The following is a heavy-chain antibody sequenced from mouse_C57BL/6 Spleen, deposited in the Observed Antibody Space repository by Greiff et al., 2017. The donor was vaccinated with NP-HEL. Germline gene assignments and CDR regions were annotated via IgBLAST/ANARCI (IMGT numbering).Heavy chain of an antibody. Sequence: VQLQQPGAELVKPGASVKLSCKASGYTFTSYWMHWVKQRPGQGLEWIGMIHPNSGSTNYNEKFKSKATLTVDKSSSTAYMQLSSLTSEDSAVYYCARWSWEGYYAMDYWGQGTSVTVSS. D-gene: IGHD4-1*01. CDR2: IHPNSGST. J-gene: IGHJ4*01. V-gene: IGHV1-64*01. CDR1: GYTFTSYW. CDR3: ARWSWEGYYAMDY.